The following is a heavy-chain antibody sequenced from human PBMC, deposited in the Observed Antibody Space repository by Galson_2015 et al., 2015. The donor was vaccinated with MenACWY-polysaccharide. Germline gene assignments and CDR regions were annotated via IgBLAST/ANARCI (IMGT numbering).Heavy chain of an antibody. CDR2: IWYDGSNK. J-gene: IGHJ4*02. Sequence: SLRLSCAASGFTFSSYGMHWVRQAPGKGLEWVAVIWYDGSNKYYADSVKGRFTISRDNSKNTLYLQMNSLRAEDTAVYYCARGRQSRRWGKYYFDYWGQGTLVTVSS. D-gene: IGHD7-27*01. CDR1: GFTFSSYG. V-gene: IGHV3-33*01. CDR3: ARGRQSRRWGKYYFDY.